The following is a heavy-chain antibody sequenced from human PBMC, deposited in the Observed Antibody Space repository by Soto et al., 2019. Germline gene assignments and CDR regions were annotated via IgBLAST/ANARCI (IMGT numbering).Heavy chain of an antibody. CDR3: AKVCYGSGSQPFDY. D-gene: IGHD3-10*01. V-gene: IGHV3-30*18. CDR2: ISYDGSNK. Sequence: QVQLVASGGGVVQPGRSLRLSCAASGFTFSSYGMHWFRQAPGKWLEWVAVISYDGSNKYYADSVKSRFTRSRDSSKNTLYLQMNSLRTEDTAVYYCAKVCYGSGSQPFDYWGQGTLVTVSS. CDR1: GFTFSSYG. J-gene: IGHJ4*02.